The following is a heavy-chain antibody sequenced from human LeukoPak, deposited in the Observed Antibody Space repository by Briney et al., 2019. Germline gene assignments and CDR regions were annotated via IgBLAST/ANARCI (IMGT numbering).Heavy chain of an antibody. CDR3: ASDSYSPEYFQH. CDR1: GFSVSNNY. CDR2: IYSGGST. J-gene: IGHJ1*01. Sequence: GGSLTLSCAASGFSVSNNYMSWVRQAPGGGLEWVSVIYSGGSTFYADSVKGRFTISRDNSKNTLYLQMNSLRAEDTAVYYCASDSYSPEYFQHWGQGTLVTVSS. D-gene: IGHD2-15*01. V-gene: IGHV3-66*01.